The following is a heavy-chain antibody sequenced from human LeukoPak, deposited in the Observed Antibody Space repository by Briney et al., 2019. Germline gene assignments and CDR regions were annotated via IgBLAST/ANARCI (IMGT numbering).Heavy chain of an antibody. V-gene: IGHV3-74*01. Sequence: GGSLRLSCAASGFTFSSYWMHWVRRAPGKGLVWVSRINSDGSSTSYADSVKGRFTISRDNAKNTLYLQMNSLRAEDTAVYYCARDRDRYYYDSSGYPPFDYWGQGTLVTVSS. J-gene: IGHJ4*02. CDR2: INSDGSST. D-gene: IGHD3-22*01. CDR3: ARDRDRYYYDSSGYPPFDY. CDR1: GFTFSSYW.